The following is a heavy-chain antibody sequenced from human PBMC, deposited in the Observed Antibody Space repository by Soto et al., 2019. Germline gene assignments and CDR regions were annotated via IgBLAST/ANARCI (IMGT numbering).Heavy chain of an antibody. D-gene: IGHD6-6*01. CDR1: GASISNYY. V-gene: IGHV4-4*07. CDR3: RRDFDY. CDR2: MSTSGTT. Sequence: SETLSLTCSVSGASISNYYWSWIRQPAGKGLEWIGRMSTSGTTNYNPSLKSRVTMSIDTSKSQFSLMLNSVTAADTAVYYCRRDFDYWGQVTLVTVSS. J-gene: IGHJ4*02.